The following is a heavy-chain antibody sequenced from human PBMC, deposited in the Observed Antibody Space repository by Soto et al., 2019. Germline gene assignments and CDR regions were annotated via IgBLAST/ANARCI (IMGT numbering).Heavy chain of an antibody. J-gene: IGHJ4*02. CDR3: ARESSSWRDFDY. CDR2: IDWDDDK. CDR1: GSSLSTSGMR. D-gene: IGHD6-13*01. V-gene: IGHV2-70*04. Sequence: SGPTLVNPTPTLTLTCTFSGSSLSTSGMRVSWIRQPPGKALEWLARIDWDDDKFYSTSLKTRLTISKDTSKNQVVLTMTNLDPVDTPTYYCARESSSWRDFDYWRQGTLVTVSS.